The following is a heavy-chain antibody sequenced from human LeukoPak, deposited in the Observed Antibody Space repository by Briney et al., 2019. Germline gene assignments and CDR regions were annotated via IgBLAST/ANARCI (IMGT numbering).Heavy chain of an antibody. V-gene: IGHV3-30*04. D-gene: IGHD2-8*01. CDR2: ISHDKIKE. CDR3: VREGGVQPFS. CDR1: GFTFGVYA. Sequence: GGSLRLSCAASGFTFGVYAIHWVRQAPGKGLEWVAFISHDKIKEFYADSVRGRFTISRDNSKNTLYLQLNSLRLDDTAVYYCVREGGVQPFSWGQGTLVTVSS. J-gene: IGHJ5*02.